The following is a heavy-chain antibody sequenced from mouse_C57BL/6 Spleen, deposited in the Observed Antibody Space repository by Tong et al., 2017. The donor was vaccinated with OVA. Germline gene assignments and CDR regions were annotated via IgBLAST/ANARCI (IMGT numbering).Heavy chain of an antibody. CDR1: GFTFTDYY. D-gene: IGHD1-1*01. J-gene: IGHJ2*01. CDR2: IRNKANGYTT. V-gene: IGHV7-3*01. CDR3: ARYGELDYGDWVHY. Sequence: EVQLQQSGGGLVQPGASLSLSCAASGFTFTDYYMSWVRQPPGKALEWLGFIRNKANGYTTEYSASVKGRFTISRDNSQSILYLQMNALRAEDSATYYCARYGELDYGDWVHYWRQGTTLPVSS.